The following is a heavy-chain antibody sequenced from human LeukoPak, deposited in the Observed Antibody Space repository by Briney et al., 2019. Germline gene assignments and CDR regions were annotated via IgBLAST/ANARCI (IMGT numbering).Heavy chain of an antibody. CDR1: GFTFSSYA. D-gene: IGHD2/OR15-2a*01. J-gene: IGHJ4*02. V-gene: IGHV3-23*01. Sequence: DPGGSLRLSCAASGFTFSSYAMSWVRQAPGKGLEWVSGISGSDGSTNYADSVKGRFTISRENSKNTLYLQMNSLRAEDTAVYYCAKDSAKKYDDYWGQGTLVTVSS. CDR3: AKDSAKKYDDY. CDR2: ISGSDGST.